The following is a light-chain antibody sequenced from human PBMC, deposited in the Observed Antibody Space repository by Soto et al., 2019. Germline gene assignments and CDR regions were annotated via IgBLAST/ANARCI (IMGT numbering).Light chain of an antibody. CDR2: AAS. V-gene: IGKV1-39*01. CDR3: QQSYSTPAIT. J-gene: IGKJ4*01. Sequence: DIQMTQSPSSLSASVGDRVTITCRASQSISSYLNWYQQKPGKAPKLLIYAASRLQSGVPSRFSGSGSGTDFTLTISSLQPEDFATYYCQQSYSTPAITLGGGTKVEIK. CDR1: QSISSY.